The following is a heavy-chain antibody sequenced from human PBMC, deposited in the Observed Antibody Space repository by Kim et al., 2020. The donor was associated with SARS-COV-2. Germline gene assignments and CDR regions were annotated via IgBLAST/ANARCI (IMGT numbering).Heavy chain of an antibody. CDR2: IWYDGSNK. Sequence: GGSLRLFCAASGFTFSSYGMHWVRQAPGKGLEWVAVIWYDGSNKYYADSVKGRFTISRDNSKNTLYLQMNSLRAEDTAVYYCARGGAAVAGTELDYYYGMDVWGQGTTVTVSS. CDR1: GFTFSSYG. D-gene: IGHD6-19*01. V-gene: IGHV3-33*01. J-gene: IGHJ6*02. CDR3: ARGGAAVAGTELDYYYGMDV.